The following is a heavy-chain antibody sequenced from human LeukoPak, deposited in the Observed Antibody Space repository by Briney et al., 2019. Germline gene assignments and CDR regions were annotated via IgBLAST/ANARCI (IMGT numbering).Heavy chain of an antibody. CDR2: ISSSSSYT. V-gene: IGHV3-11*06. J-gene: IGHJ4*02. CDR3: ARDLYYYDSSGYGSYDY. Sequence: GGSLRLSCAASGFTFSDYYMSWIRQAPGKGLEWVSYISSSSSYTNYADSMKGRFTISRDNAKNSLYLQMNSLRAEDTAVYYCARDLYYYDSSGYGSYDYWGQGTLVTVSS. D-gene: IGHD3-22*01. CDR1: GFTFSDYY.